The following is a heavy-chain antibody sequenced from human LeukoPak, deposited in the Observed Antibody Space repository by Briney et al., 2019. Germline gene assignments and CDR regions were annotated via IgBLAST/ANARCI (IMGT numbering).Heavy chain of an antibody. Sequence: PGGSLRLSCAASGFTFSDYYMSWIRQAPGKGLEWVSYISSSGSTIYYADSVKGRFTISRDNAKNSLYLQMNSLRAEDTAVYYCARDSAVATYYGVDVWGQGTTVTVSS. V-gene: IGHV3-11*01. D-gene: IGHD6-19*01. CDR3: ARDSAVATYYGVDV. CDR2: ISSSGSTI. CDR1: GFTFSDYY. J-gene: IGHJ6*02.